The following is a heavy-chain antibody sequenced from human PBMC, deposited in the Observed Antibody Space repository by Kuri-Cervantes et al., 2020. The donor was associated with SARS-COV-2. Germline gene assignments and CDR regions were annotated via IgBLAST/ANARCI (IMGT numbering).Heavy chain of an antibody. V-gene: IGHV3-7*01. Sequence: GESLKISCAASGFTFSSYWMSWVRQAPGKGLEWVANIKQDGSEKYYVDSVKGRFTISRDNAKNSLYLQMNSLRAEDTAVYYCARDHYDFWSGYFPLDYWGQGTLVTVSS. CDR1: GFTFSSYW. CDR2: IKQDGSEK. J-gene: IGHJ4*02. D-gene: IGHD3-3*01. CDR3: ARDHYDFWSGYFPLDY.